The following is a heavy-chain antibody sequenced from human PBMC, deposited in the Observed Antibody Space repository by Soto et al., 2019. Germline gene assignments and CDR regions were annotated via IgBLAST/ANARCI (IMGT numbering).Heavy chain of an antibody. Sequence: QVQLQESGPGLVKPSETLSLTCTVSGGSISSYYWSWIRQPAGKGLEWIGRIYTSGSTNYNPFLKSRVSMSVDTSKNQFPLKLSSVTAADTAVYYCARHPDHGDFWRGWFDPWGQGTLVTVSS. CDR2: IYTSGST. CDR1: GGSISSYY. CDR3: ARHPDHGDFWRGWFDP. J-gene: IGHJ5*02. D-gene: IGHD3-3*01. V-gene: IGHV4-4*07.